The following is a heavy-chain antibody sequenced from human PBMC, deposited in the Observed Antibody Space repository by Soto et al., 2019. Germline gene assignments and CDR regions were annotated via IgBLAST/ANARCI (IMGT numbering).Heavy chain of an antibody. CDR3: AKDRYLDHDSRGYLFDN. Sequence: VQLLESGGDLIQPGGSLRLSCAASGFTFNIYAMTWVRQAPGKGLEWVSAISRYGDFTYYADSVEGRFTISRDNSKNTLYLQMNSLCAEDTAVYYCAKDRYLDHDSRGYLFDNWGQGTLVTVSS. D-gene: IGHD3-22*01. CDR2: ISRYGDFT. J-gene: IGHJ4*02. V-gene: IGHV3-23*01. CDR1: GFTFNIYA.